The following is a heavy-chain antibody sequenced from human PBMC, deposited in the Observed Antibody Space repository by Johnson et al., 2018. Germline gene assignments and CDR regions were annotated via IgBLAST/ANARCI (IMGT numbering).Heavy chain of an antibody. CDR1: GFTFSSYD. D-gene: IGHD5-12*01. J-gene: IGHJ3*02. Sequence: VQLVQSGGGLVQPGGSLRLSCAASGFTFSSYDMHWVRQATGKGLEWVSAIGTAGDTYYPGSVKGRFTISRENAKNSLYLQMNGLRAGDTAVYYCARNCRGYDDAFDIWGQGTMVTVSS. CDR2: IGTAGDT. V-gene: IGHV3-13*01. CDR3: ARNCRGYDDAFDI.